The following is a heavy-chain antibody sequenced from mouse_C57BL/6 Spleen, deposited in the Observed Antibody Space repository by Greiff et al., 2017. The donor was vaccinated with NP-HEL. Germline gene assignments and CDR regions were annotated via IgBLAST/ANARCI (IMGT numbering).Heavy chain of an antibody. Sequence: EVKLMESGEGLVKPGGSLKLSCAASGFTFSSYAMSWVRQTPEKRLEWVAYISSGGDYIYYADTVKGRFTISRDNARNTLYLQMSSLKSEDTAMYYCTRRDYGYDAAYWGQGTLVTVSA. D-gene: IGHD2-2*01. CDR2: ISSGGDYI. CDR1: GFTFSSYA. CDR3: TRRDYGYDAAY. J-gene: IGHJ3*01. V-gene: IGHV5S21*01.